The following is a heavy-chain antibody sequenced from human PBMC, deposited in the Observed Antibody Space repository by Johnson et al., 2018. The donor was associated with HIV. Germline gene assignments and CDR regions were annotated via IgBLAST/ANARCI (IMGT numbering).Heavy chain of an antibody. CDR1: GFTFSSYA. D-gene: IGHD6-6*01. CDR3: ARDRYSSLSGAFDI. Sequence: EQLVESGGGLVQPGGSLRLSCAASGFTFSSYAMHWVRQAPGKGLEYVSAISSNGGSTYYANSVKGRFTISRDNSKNTLYLQMGSLRAEDMAVYYCARDRYSSLSGAFDIWGQGTMATVSS. CDR2: ISSNGGST. V-gene: IGHV3-64*01. J-gene: IGHJ3*02.